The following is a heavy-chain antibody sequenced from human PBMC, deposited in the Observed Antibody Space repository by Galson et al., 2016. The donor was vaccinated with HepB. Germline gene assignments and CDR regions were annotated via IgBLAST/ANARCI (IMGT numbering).Heavy chain of an antibody. J-gene: IGHJ4*02. CDR2: ISYDGRKK. CDR3: AGFPIAATPIDF. V-gene: IGHV3-30*04. D-gene: IGHD2-15*01. CDR1: GVTFRSYD. Sequence: SLRLSCAASGVTFRSYDMHWVRQAPGKGLEWMAVISYDGRKKYYADSVKGRFTISRDNSKNTLYLLMNSLRSEDTAVYYCAGFPIAATPIDFWGQGTLVTVSS.